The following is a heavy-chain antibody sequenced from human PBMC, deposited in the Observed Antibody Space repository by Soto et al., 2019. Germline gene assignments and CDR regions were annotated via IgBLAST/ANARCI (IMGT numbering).Heavy chain of an antibody. CDR2: ISWNSGST. V-gene: IGHV3-9*01. CDR1: GFTFDDYA. J-gene: IGHJ4*02. Sequence: PGGSLRLSCAASGFTFDDYAMHWVRQAPGKGLEWVSGISWNSGSTGYADSVKGRFTISRDNAKNSLYLQMNSLRAEDTALYYCAAGKGVGGWYFDYWGQGTLVTVSS. D-gene: IGHD6-19*01. CDR3: AAGKGVGGWYFDY.